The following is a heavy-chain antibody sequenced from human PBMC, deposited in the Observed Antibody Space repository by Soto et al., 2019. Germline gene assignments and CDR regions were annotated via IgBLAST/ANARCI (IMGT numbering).Heavy chain of an antibody. CDR1: GGTFSSYT. V-gene: IGHV1-69*08. J-gene: IGHJ5*02. CDR2: IIPILGIA. Sequence: QVQLVQSGAEVKKPGSSVKVSCKASGGTFSSYTISWVRQAPGQGLEWMGRIIPILGIANYAQKFQGRVXIXXDKSTSTAYMELSSLRSEDTAVYYCAREVVNWFDPWGQGTLVTVSS. CDR3: AREVVNWFDP. D-gene: IGHD3-22*01.